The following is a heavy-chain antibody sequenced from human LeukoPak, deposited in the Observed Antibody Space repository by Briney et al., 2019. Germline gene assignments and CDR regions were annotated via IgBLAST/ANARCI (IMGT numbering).Heavy chain of an antibody. Sequence: SETLSLTCAVYGGSFSDYYWSWIRQTPGEGLQWIGGIKHSGSTDYNPSLKSRVTMSVDTSKNQFSLKLTSVTAADTALYYRARGILGKGYFDLWGRDTLVTVSS. CDR2: IKHSGST. D-gene: IGHD3-3*01. CDR1: GGSFSDYY. J-gene: IGHJ2*01. V-gene: IGHV4-34*01. CDR3: ARGILGKGYFDL.